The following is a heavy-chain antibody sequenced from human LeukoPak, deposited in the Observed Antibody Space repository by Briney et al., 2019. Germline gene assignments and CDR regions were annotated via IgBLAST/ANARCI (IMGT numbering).Heavy chain of an antibody. CDR2: ISWNSGSI. V-gene: IGHV3-9*01. CDR3: AKNPGTDYDVWSAYFDY. CDR1: GFTFDDYA. Sequence: GGSLRLSCAASGFTFDDYAMHWVRQAPGKGLEWVSGISWNSGSIGYADSVKGRFTISRDNSKNTLYLQMNSLRVEDTAVYYCAKNPGTDYDVWSAYFDYWGQGTLVTVSS. J-gene: IGHJ4*02. D-gene: IGHD3-3*01.